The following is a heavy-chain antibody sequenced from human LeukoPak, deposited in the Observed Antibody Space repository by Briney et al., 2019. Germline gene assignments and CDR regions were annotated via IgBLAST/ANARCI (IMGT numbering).Heavy chain of an antibody. D-gene: IGHD4-17*01. Sequence: PGGSLRLSCAASGFTFDGYAMHWVRQVPGKGLEWVSGISWNSGRKDYADSVKGRFTISRDNANNSLYLQMNSLRAEDTAVYYCARSLYGDPYYFDYWGQGTLVTVSS. CDR3: ARSLYGDPYYFDY. V-gene: IGHV3-9*01. J-gene: IGHJ4*02. CDR2: ISWNSGRK. CDR1: GFTFDGYA.